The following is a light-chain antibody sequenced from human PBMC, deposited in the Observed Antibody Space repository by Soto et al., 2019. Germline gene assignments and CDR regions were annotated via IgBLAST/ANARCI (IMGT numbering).Light chain of an antibody. CDR2: KAS. V-gene: IGKV1-5*03. Sequence: DIQMTQSPSTLSASVGDRVTITCRVSQSISSWLAWYQQKPGKAPKLLIYKASSLESGVPSRFSGSGSGTEFNLTISSLQPDDFATYYCQQYNSLWTFGQGTKVEIK. CDR1: QSISSW. CDR3: QQYNSLWT. J-gene: IGKJ1*01.